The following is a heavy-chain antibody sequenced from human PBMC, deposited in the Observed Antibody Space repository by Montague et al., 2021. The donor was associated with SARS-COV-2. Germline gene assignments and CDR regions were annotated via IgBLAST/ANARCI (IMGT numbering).Heavy chain of an antibody. CDR3: ARLESTRGVIIRGAFHI. CDR2: IYYSGSA. CDR1: GDSINNSRYY. V-gene: IGHV4-39*01. J-gene: IGHJ3*02. D-gene: IGHD3-10*01. Sequence: SETLSLTCPVSGDSINNSRYYWGWIRQPPGKGLEWIGTIYYSGSAYYNPSLKSRVTISVDTSKDQFSLKLNSVTATDTAVYYCARLESTRGVIIRGAFHIWGQETKVTVSS.